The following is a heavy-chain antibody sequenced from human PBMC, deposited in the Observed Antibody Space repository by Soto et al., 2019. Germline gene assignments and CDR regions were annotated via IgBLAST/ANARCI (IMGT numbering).Heavy chain of an antibody. CDR2: IYPGDSDS. CDR1: GYSFTSYW. Sequence: GESLKISCKGSGYSFTSYWIGWVRQMPGKGLEWMGIIYPGDSDSRYSPSFQGQVTISADKSISTAYLQGSSLKASDTAMYYCARSYGVAEGPPGYWGQGTLVTVSS. V-gene: IGHV5-51*01. J-gene: IGHJ4*02. D-gene: IGHD2-15*01. CDR3: ARSYGVAEGPPGY.